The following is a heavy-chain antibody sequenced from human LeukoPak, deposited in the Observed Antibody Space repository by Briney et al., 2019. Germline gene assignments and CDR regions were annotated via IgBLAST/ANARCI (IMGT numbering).Heavy chain of an antibody. V-gene: IGHV3-74*01. CDR1: GW. Sequence: PGGSLRLSCAASGWMHWVRQAPGKGLVWVSGINHDGTGTYYADSVKGRFTISRDNAKNTLYLQMNSLSADDTAVYYRASVFDSWGQGFLVTVSS. CDR3: ASVFDS. CDR2: INHDGTGT. J-gene: IGHJ4*02.